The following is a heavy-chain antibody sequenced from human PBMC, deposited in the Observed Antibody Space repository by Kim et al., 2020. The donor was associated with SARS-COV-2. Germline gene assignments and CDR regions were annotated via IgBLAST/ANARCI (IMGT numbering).Heavy chain of an antibody. CDR3: ARGIVGHNSSSWYAQGEKYWYFDL. CDR2: IYYSGST. CDR1: GGSISSYY. V-gene: IGHV4-59*01. Sequence: SETLSLTCTVSGGSISSYYWSWIRQPPGKGLEWIGYIYYSGSTNYNPSLKSRVTISVDTSKNQFSLKLSSVTAADTAVYYCARGIVGHNSSSWYAQGEKYWYFDLWGRGTLVTVSS. D-gene: IGHD6-13*01. J-gene: IGHJ2*01.